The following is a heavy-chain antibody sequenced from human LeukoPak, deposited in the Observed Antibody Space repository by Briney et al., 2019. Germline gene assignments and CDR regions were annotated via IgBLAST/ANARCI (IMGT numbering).Heavy chain of an antibody. CDR3: ARASYDILTGAANAFDV. V-gene: IGHV3-30*04. D-gene: IGHD3-9*01. Sequence: TGRSLRLSCAASGFTFSSYAMHWVRQAPGKGLEWVAAISYDGSNKYYADSVKGRFTISRDNSKNTLYLQMNSLRAEDTAVYYCARASYDILTGAANAFDVWGQGTMVTVSS. J-gene: IGHJ3*01. CDR2: ISYDGSNK. CDR1: GFTFSSYA.